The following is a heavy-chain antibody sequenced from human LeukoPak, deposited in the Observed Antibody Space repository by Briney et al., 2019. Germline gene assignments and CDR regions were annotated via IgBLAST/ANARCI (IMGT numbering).Heavy chain of an antibody. J-gene: IGHJ4*02. CDR1: GFTFSSYS. V-gene: IGHV3-21*01. D-gene: IGHD3-16*02. CDR3: ASGGITFGGVIVY. CDR2: ISSSSSYI. Sequence: PGGSLRLSCAASGFTFSSYSMNWVRQAPGKGLEWVSSISSSSSYIYYADSVKGRFTISRDNAKNSLYLQMNSLRAEDTAVYYCASGGITFGGVIVYWGQGTLVTVSS.